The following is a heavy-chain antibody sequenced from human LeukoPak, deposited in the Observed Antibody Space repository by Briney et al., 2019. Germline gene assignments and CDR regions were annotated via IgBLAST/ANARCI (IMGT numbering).Heavy chain of an antibody. CDR3: ARAGVRSIAAAGLYYYYYYMDG. CDR2: IYTSGST. Sequence: SETLSLTCTVSGGSISSYYWSWIRQPAGKGLEWIGRIYTSGSTNYNPSLKSRVTMSVDTSKNQFSLKLSSVTAADTAVYYCARAGVRSIAAAGLYYYYYYMDGWGKGTTVTVSS. J-gene: IGHJ6*03. D-gene: IGHD6-13*01. CDR1: GGSISSYY. V-gene: IGHV4-4*07.